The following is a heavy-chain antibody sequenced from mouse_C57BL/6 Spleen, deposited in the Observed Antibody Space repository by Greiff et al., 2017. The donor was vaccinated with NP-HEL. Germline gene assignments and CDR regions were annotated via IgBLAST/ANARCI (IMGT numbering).Heavy chain of an antibody. CDR3: TGPTTYYYGSSYAMDY. CDR1: GFTFSNYW. V-gene: IGHV6-3*01. Sequence: EVKVEESGGGLVQPGGSMKLSCVASGFTFSNYWMNWVRQSPEKGLEWVAQIRLKSDNYATHYAESVKGRFTISRDDSKSSVYLQMNNLRAEDTGIYYCTGPTTYYYGSSYAMDYWGQGTSVTVSS. D-gene: IGHD1-1*01. J-gene: IGHJ4*01. CDR2: IRLKSDNYAT.